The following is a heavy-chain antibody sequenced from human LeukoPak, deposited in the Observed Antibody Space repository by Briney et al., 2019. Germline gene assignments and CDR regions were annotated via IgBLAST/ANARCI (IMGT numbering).Heavy chain of an antibody. D-gene: IGHD4-23*01. CDR1: GGSISTYS. J-gene: IGHJ4*02. CDR3: ARVNDYGGNTFKFGFDY. CDR2: IYYSGST. V-gene: IGHV4-59*01. Sequence: SETLSLTCTVSGGSISTYSWNWIRQPPGKGLEWIGYIYYSGSTNYNPSLKSRVTISVDTSKNQFSLKLSSVTAADTAVYYCARVNDYGGNTFKFGFDYWGQGTLVTVSS.